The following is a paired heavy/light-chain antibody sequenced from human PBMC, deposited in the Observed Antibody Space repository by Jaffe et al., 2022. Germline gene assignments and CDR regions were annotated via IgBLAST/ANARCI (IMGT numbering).Heavy chain of an antibody. CDR2: IRNRANRGTT. J-gene: IGHJ5*02. Sequence: EVQLVESGGGLVQPGRSLRLSCTVSGDTFGNVAVSWVRQAPGKGLEWVGIIRNRANRGTTDYAASVKGRFSISRDDSKRIAYLQMNSLTTEDTGVYYCTREVFESKNYRVEFAPWGQGTQVTVSS. CDR3: TREVFESKNYRVEFAP. CDR1: GDTFGNVA. V-gene: IGHV3-49*04. D-gene: IGHD2-21*01.
Light chain of an antibody. CDR1: QNLDSAS. J-gene: IGKJ2*01. Sequence: IVLTQSPGTLSLSPGERATLSCRASQNLDSASLAWFQQKPGQAPRLLIYGASSRATGIADRFSGSGSGTDFTLSISRLEPEDVAVYYCQQFARSPHAFGQGTKLEIK. V-gene: IGKV3-20*01. CDR2: GAS. CDR3: QQFARSPHA.